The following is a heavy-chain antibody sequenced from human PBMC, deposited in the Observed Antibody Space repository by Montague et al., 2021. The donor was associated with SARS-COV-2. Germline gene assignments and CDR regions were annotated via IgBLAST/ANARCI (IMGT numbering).Heavy chain of an antibody. Sequence: SLRLSCAASGFTFNNFAMHWVRQAPGKGLEWVAVISYDGSIKYXXXSXXXRFXISRDSSKKTLYLQMNSLGGEDTAVYYCAKNRDIFWFGEGRDSMDVWGQGTTVIVSS. J-gene: IGHJ6*02. CDR3: AKNRDIFWFGEGRDSMDV. D-gene: IGHD3-10*01. CDR1: GFTFNNFA. V-gene: IGHV3-30*18. CDR2: ISYDGSIK.